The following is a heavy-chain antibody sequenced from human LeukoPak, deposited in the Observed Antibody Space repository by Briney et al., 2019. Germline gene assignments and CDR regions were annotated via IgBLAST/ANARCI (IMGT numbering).Heavy chain of an antibody. J-gene: IGHJ4*02. Sequence: PGGSLRLSCAASGFTFSSYAMSWVRQAPGKGLEWVSAISGSGGSTYHADSVKGRFTISRDNSKNTLYLQMNSLRAEDTAVYYCAKVGHIWFGELVDDYWGQGTLVTVSS. CDR1: GFTFSSYA. V-gene: IGHV3-23*01. D-gene: IGHD3-10*01. CDR2: ISGSGGST. CDR3: AKVGHIWFGELVDDY.